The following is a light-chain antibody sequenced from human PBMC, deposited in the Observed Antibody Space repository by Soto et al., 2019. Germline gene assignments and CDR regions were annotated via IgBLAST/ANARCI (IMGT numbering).Light chain of an antibody. V-gene: IGKV4-1*01. J-gene: IGKJ1*01. Sequence: DILMTQSPDSLAVSLGERATINCKSSQTVLYSSNNKNYLAWYQQKPGQPPKLLIYWASTRESGVPDRFSGSGSGADFTLTISSLQAEDVAVYYCQQYYNTPQTFGQGTKVDI. CDR1: QTVLYSSNNKNY. CDR3: QQYYNTPQT. CDR2: WAS.